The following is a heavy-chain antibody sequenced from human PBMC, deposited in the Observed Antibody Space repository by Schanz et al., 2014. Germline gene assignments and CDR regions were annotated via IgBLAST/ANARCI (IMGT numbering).Heavy chain of an antibody. CDR2: ISGSGGST. Sequence: EVQLLDSGGGLVQPGGSLRLSCAASGFTFSTYAMSWVRQAPGKGLEWVSAISGSGGSTYYADSVKGRFTISRDNSKNTLYLQMNSLSADGTAVFYCAKGMGYCSGGTCYDCYYYGLDVWGQGTTVTVSS. CDR1: GFTFSTYA. V-gene: IGHV3-23*01. CDR3: AKGMGYCSGGTCYDCYYYGLDV. D-gene: IGHD2-15*01. J-gene: IGHJ6*02.